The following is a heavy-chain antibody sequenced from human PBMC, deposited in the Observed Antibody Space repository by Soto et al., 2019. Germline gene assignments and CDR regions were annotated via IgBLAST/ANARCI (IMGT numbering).Heavy chain of an antibody. CDR2: ISTYNGNT. V-gene: IGHV1-18*01. CDR1: GYTFTNYD. CDR3: ARVARYVETAKKIDY. D-gene: IGHD3-16*01. J-gene: IGHJ1*01. Sequence: ASVKVSCKASGYTFTNYDITWVRQAPGQGLEWMGWISTYNGNTNYAQNLRDRVTMTTDTSTSTAYMELRSLRSDDTAVYYCARVARYVETAKKIDYWGKGSLVTVSS.